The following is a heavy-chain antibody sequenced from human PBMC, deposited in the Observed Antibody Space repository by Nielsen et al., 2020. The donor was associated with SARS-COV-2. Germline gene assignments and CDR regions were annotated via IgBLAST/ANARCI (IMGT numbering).Heavy chain of an antibody. J-gene: IGHJ5*02. CDR1: GFTFDDYA. V-gene: IGHV3-9*01. CDR2: ISWNSVDI. Sequence: GGSLRLSCAASGFTFDDYAMHWVRQAPGKGLEWVSAISWNSVDIGYAASVKGRFTISRDNAKKSLYLQMNSLRSEDTALYYCAKDMGSGYVHNWDLWGQGTLVTVSS. D-gene: IGHD5-12*01. CDR3: AKDMGSGYVHNWDL.